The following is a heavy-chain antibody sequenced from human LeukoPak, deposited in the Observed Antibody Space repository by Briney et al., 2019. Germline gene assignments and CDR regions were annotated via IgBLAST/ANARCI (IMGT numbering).Heavy chain of an antibody. CDR1: GGSISGYY. CDR2: IYYSGST. J-gene: IGHJ5*02. Sequence: SHTLSLTCTVSGGSISGYYWSWIRQPPGKGLEWIGYIYYSGSTNYNPSLKSRVTISADTSKNQFSLKLSSVTAADTAVYYCARGCSAGTPHNWFDPWGQGTLVTVS. V-gene: IGHV4-59*07. D-gene: IGHD6-13*01. CDR3: ARGCSAGTPHNWFDP.